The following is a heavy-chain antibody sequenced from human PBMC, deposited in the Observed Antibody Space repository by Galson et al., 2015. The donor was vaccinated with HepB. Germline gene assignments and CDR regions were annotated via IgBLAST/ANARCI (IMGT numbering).Heavy chain of an antibody. CDR1: GYTFTSYA. V-gene: IGHV1-3*01. CDR3: AMSSGSYPYHYYYYMDV. Sequence: SVKVSCKASGYTFTSYAMHWVRQAPGQRLEWMGWINAGNGNTKYSQKFQGRVIITRDTSASTAYMELSSLRSEDTAVYYCAMSSGSYPYHYYYYMDVWGKGTTVTVSS. D-gene: IGHD1-26*01. J-gene: IGHJ6*03. CDR2: INAGNGNT.